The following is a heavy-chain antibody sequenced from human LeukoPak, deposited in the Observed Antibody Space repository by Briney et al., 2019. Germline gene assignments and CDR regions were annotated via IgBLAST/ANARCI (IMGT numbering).Heavy chain of an antibody. CDR2: ISYDGSNK. V-gene: IGHV3-30*03. J-gene: IGHJ4*02. Sequence: GGSLRLSCAASGFTFSSYGMHWVRQAPGKGLEWVAVISYDGSNKYYADSVKGRFTISRDNSKNTLYLQMNSLRAEDTAVYYCARDPKYYYGSGSYLDYWGQGTLVTVSS. CDR1: GFTFSSYG. CDR3: ARDPKYYYGSGSYLDY. D-gene: IGHD3-10*01.